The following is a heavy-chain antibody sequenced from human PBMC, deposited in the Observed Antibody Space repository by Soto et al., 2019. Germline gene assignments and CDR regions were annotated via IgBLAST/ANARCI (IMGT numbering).Heavy chain of an antibody. Sequence: SVKVSCKASGGTFSSYAISWVRQAPGQGLEWMGGIIPIFGTANYAQKFQGRVTITADESTSTAYMELSSLRSEDTAVYYCASRESCISTSCYPYLDYWGQGTLVTVSS. V-gene: IGHV1-69*13. CDR3: ASRESCISTSCYPYLDY. D-gene: IGHD2-2*01. CDR1: GGTFSSYA. J-gene: IGHJ4*02. CDR2: IIPIFGTA.